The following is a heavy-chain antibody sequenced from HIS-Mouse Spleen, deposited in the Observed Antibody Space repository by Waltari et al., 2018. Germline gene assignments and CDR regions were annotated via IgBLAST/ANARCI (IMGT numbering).Heavy chain of an antibody. D-gene: IGHD6-6*01. CDR3: ARDPKKEEQLAHDAFDI. CDR2: IYYSRST. Sequence: QLQLQESGPGLVKPSETLSLTCTVSGGSISSSSYYWGWIRQPPGKGLGWIGSIYYSRSTYYTPSLKSRVPISVDTSKNQFSLKLSSVTAADTAVYYCARDPKKEEQLAHDAFDIWGQGTMVTVSS. J-gene: IGHJ3*02. V-gene: IGHV4-39*07. CDR1: GGSISSSSYY.